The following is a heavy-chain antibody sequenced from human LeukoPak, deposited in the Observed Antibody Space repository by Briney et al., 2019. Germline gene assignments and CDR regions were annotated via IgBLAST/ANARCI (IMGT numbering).Heavy chain of an antibody. Sequence: ASVKVSCKASGGTFSSYAISWARQAPGQGLEWMGGIIPIFGTANYAQKFQGRVTITADESTSTAYMELSSLRSEDTAVYYCASSYDSSGYRAFDCWGQGTLVTVSS. CDR3: ASSYDSSGYRAFDC. V-gene: IGHV1-69*13. D-gene: IGHD3-22*01. J-gene: IGHJ4*02. CDR2: IIPIFGTA. CDR1: GGTFSSYA.